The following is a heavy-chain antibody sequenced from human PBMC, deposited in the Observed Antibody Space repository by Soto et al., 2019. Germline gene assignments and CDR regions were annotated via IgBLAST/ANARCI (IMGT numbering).Heavy chain of an antibody. CDR3: AKGDLLLWFGELLKDDTFDI. V-gene: IGHV3-23*01. D-gene: IGHD3-10*01. CDR2: IGGSGGST. CDR1: GFTFSSNA. Sequence: GGSLRLSCAPSGFTFSSNAMTWVRQAPGKGLEWVSSIGGSGGSTYYADSVKGRFTISRDKSKNTLYLQMNSLRAEDTAVYYCAKGDLLLWFGELLKDDTFDIWGQGTMVTVSS. J-gene: IGHJ3*02.